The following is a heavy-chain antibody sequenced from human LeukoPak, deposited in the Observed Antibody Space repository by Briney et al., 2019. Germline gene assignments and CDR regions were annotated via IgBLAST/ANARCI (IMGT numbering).Heavy chain of an antibody. V-gene: IGHV4-39*01. CDR2: IYYSGST. D-gene: IGHD3-10*01. CDR3: ATRPNYYGSGSRLDY. J-gene: IGHJ4*02. CDR1: GGSISSSSYY. Sequence: PSETLSLTCTVSGGSISSSSYYWGWIRQPPGKGLEWIGSIYYSGSTYYNPSLKSRVTISVDTSKNQFSLKLSSVPAADTAVYYCATRPNYYGSGSRLDYWGQGTLVTVSS.